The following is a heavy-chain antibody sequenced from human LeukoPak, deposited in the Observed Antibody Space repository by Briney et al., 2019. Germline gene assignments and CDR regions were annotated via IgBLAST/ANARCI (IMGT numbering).Heavy chain of an antibody. V-gene: IGHV3-9*01. D-gene: IGHD6-19*01. Sequence: SGRSLRLSCAASGFTFDDYAMHWVRQAPGKGLEWVSGISWNSGSIGYADSVKGRFTISRDNAKNSLYLQMNSLRAEDTALYYCAKSLAVAGPYYYYGMHVWGQGTAVTVSS. CDR2: ISWNSGSI. J-gene: IGHJ6*02. CDR3: AKSLAVAGPYYYYGMHV. CDR1: GFTFDDYA.